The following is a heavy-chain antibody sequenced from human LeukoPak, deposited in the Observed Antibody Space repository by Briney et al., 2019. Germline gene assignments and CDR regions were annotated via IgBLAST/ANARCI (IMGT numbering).Heavy chain of an antibody. J-gene: IGHJ4*02. CDR1: GGSISSGSYY. Sequence: PSQTLSLTCTVSGGSISSGSYYWSWIRQPAGKGLEWIGRIYTSGSTNYNPSLKSRVTISVDTSKNQFSLKLSSVTAADTAVYYCASWGNYFLNDYWGQGTLVTVSS. D-gene: IGHD3-16*01. V-gene: IGHV4-61*02. CDR2: IYTSGST. CDR3: ASWGNYFLNDY.